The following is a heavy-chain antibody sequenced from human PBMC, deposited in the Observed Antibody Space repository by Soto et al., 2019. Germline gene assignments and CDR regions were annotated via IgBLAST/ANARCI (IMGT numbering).Heavy chain of an antibody. CDR1: GYTFTSYY. Sequence: KVSCKASGYTFTSYYMHWVRQAPGKGLEWMGIIYPGDCDTRYRPSFQGQVTISADKSISTAYLQWSSLKASDTAMYYCARHLLLRGSWFDPWGQGTLVTVSS. J-gene: IGHJ5*02. D-gene: IGHD3-10*01. CDR3: ARHLLLRGSWFDP. V-gene: IGHV5-51*01. CDR2: IYPGDCDT.